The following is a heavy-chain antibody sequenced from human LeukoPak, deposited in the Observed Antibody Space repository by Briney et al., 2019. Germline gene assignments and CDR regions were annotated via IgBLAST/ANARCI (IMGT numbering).Heavy chain of an antibody. Sequence: GGSLRLSCAASGFTFSSYWMSWVRQAPGKGLEWAANIKQDGSEKYYVDSVKGRFTISRDNAKNSLYLQMNSLRAEDTAVYYCARDRDFWSGYSSPSDYWGQGTLVTVSS. D-gene: IGHD3-3*01. CDR3: ARDRDFWSGYSSPSDY. J-gene: IGHJ4*02. V-gene: IGHV3-7*01. CDR1: GFTFSSYW. CDR2: IKQDGSEK.